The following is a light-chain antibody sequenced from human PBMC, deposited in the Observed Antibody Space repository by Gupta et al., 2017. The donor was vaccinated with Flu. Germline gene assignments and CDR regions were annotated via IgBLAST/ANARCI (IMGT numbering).Light chain of an antibody. V-gene: IGLV2-14*01. J-gene: IGLJ1*01. CDR2: EVS. CDR3: SAYGSGATSYV. Sequence: HSALTQPASVSGSPGQSIHISCTGTGGDIGGYNYVPWYQQQPGKAPKLMIYEVSNRPSGVSNRFSGSKSGNTASLTISGLQAEDEAEYHCSAYGSGATSYVFGTGTKVTVL. CDR1: GGDIGGYNY.